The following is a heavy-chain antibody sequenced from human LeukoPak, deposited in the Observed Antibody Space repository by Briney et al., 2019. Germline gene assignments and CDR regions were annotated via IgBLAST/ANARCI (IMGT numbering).Heavy chain of an antibody. J-gene: IGHJ5*02. Sequence: PGGSLRLSCAASGFTFSSAWMTWVRQAPGKGLEWVGHIKSKADGGTTDYAAPAKGGFTISRDDSKNTLFLQMNSLRTDDTAMYYCVKDNPLDHWGQGTLVTVSS. CDR1: GFTFSSAW. V-gene: IGHV3-15*01. CDR2: IKSKADGGTT. CDR3: VKDNPLDH. D-gene: IGHD1-14*01.